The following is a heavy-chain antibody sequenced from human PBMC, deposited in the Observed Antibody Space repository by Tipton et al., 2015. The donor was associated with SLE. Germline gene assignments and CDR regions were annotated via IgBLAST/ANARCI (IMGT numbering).Heavy chain of an antibody. CDR3: ARGEYSSGWYGDYFDS. J-gene: IGHJ4*02. CDR1: GGSISNYY. Sequence: TLSLTCTVSGGSISNYYWSWIRQTPGKGLEWIGYVYTSGSTNYNPSLKSRVTISIDSSKNQFSLKLTSLSAADTAVYYCARGEYSSGWYGDYFDSWGQGTLVTVSS. CDR2: VYTSGST. D-gene: IGHD6-19*01. V-gene: IGHV4-59*01.